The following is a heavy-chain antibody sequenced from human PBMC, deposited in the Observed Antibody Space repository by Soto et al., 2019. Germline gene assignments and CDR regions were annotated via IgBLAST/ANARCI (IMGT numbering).Heavy chain of an antibody. CDR3: ARGPPYPQYYFDY. J-gene: IGHJ4*02. V-gene: IGHV3-21*01. CDR1: GFTFSSYS. Sequence: GGSLRLSCAASGFTFSSYSMNWVRQAPGKGLEWVSSISSSSSYIYYADSIKGRFTISRDNAKNSLYLQMNSLRAEDTAVYYCARGPPYPQYYFDYWGQGTLVTVSS. CDR2: ISSSSSYI. D-gene: IGHD2-2*01.